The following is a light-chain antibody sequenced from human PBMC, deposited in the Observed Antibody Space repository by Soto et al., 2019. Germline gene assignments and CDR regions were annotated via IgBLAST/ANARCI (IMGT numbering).Light chain of an antibody. CDR2: ENH. CDR1: SANIGAGYD. Sequence: QSVLTQPPSVSGTPGQRVTISCTGSSANIGAGYDVHWYQQLPGTAPKVVIYENHNRPSGVPDRFSGFRSGTSGSLAITGLQAEDDGDYYCQSYDNNMAAWVFGGGTKLTVL. CDR3: QSYDNNMAAWV. J-gene: IGLJ3*02. V-gene: IGLV1-40*01.